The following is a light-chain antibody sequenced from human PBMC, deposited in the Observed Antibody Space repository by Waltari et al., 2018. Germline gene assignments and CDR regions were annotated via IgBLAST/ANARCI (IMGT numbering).Light chain of an antibody. CDR3: QHRTNWVPGMYT. V-gene: IGKV3-11*01. Sequence: EIVLTHSPATLSLSPGESATLSCRASPSVSGSLAWYQQKPGQPPRLLIYDSSNRATGIPARFSGSGSGTDFTLTISSLTPEDFAVYFCQHRTNWVPGMYTFGQGTKLEIK. CDR2: DSS. J-gene: IGKJ2*01. CDR1: PSVSGS.